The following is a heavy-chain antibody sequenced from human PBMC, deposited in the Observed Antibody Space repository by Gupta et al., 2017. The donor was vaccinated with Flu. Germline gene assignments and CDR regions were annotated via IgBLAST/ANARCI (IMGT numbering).Heavy chain of an antibody. Sequence: GKGLEWVGRIKSKSEGKTIDYAAPVKGRFTISKDASMGTLYLRMDSLKTEDTAVYYCTTPRYCTSTSCGSIDYWGQGTLVTVSS. CDR2: IKSKSEGKTI. CDR3: TTPRYCTSTSCGSIDY. J-gene: IGHJ4*02. V-gene: IGHV3-15*01. D-gene: IGHD2-2*01.